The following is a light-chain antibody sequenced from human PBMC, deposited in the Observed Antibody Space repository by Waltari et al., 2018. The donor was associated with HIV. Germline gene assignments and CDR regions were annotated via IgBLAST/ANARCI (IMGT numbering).Light chain of an antibody. CDR2: DDG. V-gene: IGLV3-21*02. CDR3: QVWESYSDYYV. J-gene: IGLJ1*01. Sequence: SYVLTQPPSVSVAPGQTARITCGGDSIGSNNVTGYQQKAGQAPVVVVYDDGDRPSGIPERFSGTNSGNTATLTISMVEVGDEADYYCQVWESYSDYYVFGTGTRVTVL. CDR1: SIGSNN.